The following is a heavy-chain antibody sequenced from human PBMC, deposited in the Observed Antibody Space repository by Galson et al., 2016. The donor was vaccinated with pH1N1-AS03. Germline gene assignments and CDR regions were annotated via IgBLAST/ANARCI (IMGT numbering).Heavy chain of an antibody. Sequence: SLRLSCAASGFSLIAPWMAWVRQTPGKGMEWVGLIRTKTTDYSTEYAAPVKGRFTISRDDSKNTVHLQVNGLKTEDTAVYYCTRVGRYGSLDFWGQGTLATVSS. V-gene: IGHV3-15*01. D-gene: IGHD2-15*01. CDR1: GFSLIAPW. J-gene: IGHJ4*02. CDR3: TRVGRYGSLDF. CDR2: IRTKTTDYST.